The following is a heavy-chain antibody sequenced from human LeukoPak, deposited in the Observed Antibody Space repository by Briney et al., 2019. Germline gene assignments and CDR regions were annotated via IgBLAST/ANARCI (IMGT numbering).Heavy chain of an antibody. CDR1: GFTFSGSA. CDR2: IRSKANSYAT. J-gene: IGHJ6*03. CDR3: TRLSVPAAMVSSAYMDV. D-gene: IGHD2-2*01. V-gene: IGHV3-73*01. Sequence: GSLRLSCAASGFTFSGSAMHWVRQASGKGLEWVGRIRSKANSYATAYAASVKGRFTISREDSKNTAYLQMNSLKTEDTAVYYCTRLSVPAAMVSSAYMDVWGKGTTVTVSS.